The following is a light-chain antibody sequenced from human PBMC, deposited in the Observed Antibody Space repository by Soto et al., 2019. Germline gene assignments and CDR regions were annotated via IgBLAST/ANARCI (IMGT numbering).Light chain of an antibody. CDR3: QPYNNWPPVT. J-gene: IGKJ4*01. V-gene: IGKV3-15*01. Sequence: EIVMTQSPATLSVSPGERATLSCRASQSVSSNLAWYQQKPGQAPRLLIYGASTRATGIPARFSGSGSGTEFTLTITSLQSEAFAVYYCQPYNNWPPVTFGGGTKVEIK. CDR1: QSVSSN. CDR2: GAS.